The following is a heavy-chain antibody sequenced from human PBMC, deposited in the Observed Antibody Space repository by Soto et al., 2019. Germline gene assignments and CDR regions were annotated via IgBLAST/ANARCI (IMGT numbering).Heavy chain of an antibody. D-gene: IGHD3-10*01. CDR3: AKSYGSGSYYWIDY. CDR2: ISGSGGST. J-gene: IGHJ4*02. V-gene: IGHV3-23*01. CDR1: GFTFSSYA. Sequence: EVQLLESGGGLVQPGGSLRLSCAASGFTFSSYAMSWVRQAPGKGLEWVSAISGSGGSTYYADSEKGRFTISRDNSKNTLYLQMNSLRAEDTAVYYCAKSYGSGSYYWIDYWGQGTLVTVSS.